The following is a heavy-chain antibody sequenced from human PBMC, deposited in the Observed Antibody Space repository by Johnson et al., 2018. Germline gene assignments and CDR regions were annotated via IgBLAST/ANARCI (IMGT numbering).Heavy chain of an antibody. V-gene: IGHV3-11*04. D-gene: IGHD3-10*01. CDR2: INPSGSTT. CDR3: ATVSGRGPGGYFDS. Sequence: QVQLVQSGGGLVKPGGSLRLSCAASGFTFSDNYMSWIRPAPGKGLEWFSYINPSGSTTIYADSVKGRFTISRDNAENSLYLQSNSLGAEDTAVYYCATVSGRGPGGYFDSWGQGTLLTVSS. CDR1: GFTFSDNY. J-gene: IGHJ4*02.